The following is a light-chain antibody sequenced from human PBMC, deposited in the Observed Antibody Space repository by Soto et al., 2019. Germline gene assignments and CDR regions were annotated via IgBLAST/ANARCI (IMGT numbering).Light chain of an antibody. CDR2: DTS. V-gene: IGKV3-11*01. J-gene: IGKJ4*01. CDR3: QQRSNWSLT. Sequence: EIVLTQSPATLSLSPGERATLSCRASQSVSSYLAWYQQKPGQAPRLLIYDTSTRATGIPARFSGSGSGTDFTLTISSLESEDFAVYYCQQRSNWSLTFGGGTKVEI. CDR1: QSVSSY.